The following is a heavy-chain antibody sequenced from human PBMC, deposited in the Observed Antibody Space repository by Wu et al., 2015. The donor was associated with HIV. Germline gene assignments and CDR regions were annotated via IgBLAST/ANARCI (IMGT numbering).Heavy chain of an antibody. J-gene: IGHJ6*02. CDR1: GYTFSNYD. D-gene: IGHD3-10*01. CDR2: MNPNTGNT. CDR3: GRRGSWGDRTTIIRGGVDV. Sequence: QVQLVQSGAEVKKPGASVKISCKASGYTFSNYDINWVRQATGQGLEWMGWMNPNTGNTGSAQKFQGRVTMTRNISTTTAHMELSSLTSEDTAVYYCGRRGSWGDRTTIIRGGVDVWGQGTTVSVSS. V-gene: IGHV1-8*01.